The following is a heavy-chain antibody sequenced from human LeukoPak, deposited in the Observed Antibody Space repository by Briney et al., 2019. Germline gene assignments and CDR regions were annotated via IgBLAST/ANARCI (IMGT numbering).Heavy chain of an antibody. CDR2: IYYSGST. CDR1: GGSISSGGYY. D-gene: IGHD3-10*01. CDR3: ARFYGSGSYYLKNYHFDY. J-gene: IGHJ4*02. V-gene: IGHV4-31*03. Sequence: SETLSLTCTVSGGSISSGGYYWSWIRQHPGKGLEWIGYIYYSGSTYYNPSLKSRVTISVDTSKNQFSLKLSSVTAADTAVYYCARFYGSGSYYLKNYHFDYWGQGTLVTVSS.